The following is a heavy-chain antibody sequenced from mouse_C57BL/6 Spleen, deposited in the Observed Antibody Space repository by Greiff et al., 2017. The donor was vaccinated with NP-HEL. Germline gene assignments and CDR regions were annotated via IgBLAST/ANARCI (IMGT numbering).Heavy chain of an antibody. V-gene: IGHV5-9*01. J-gene: IGHJ4*01. CDR2: ISGGGGNT. Sequence: DVMLVESGGGLVKPGGSLKLSCAASGFTFSSYTMSWVRQTPEKRLEWVATISGGGGNTYYPDSVKGRFTISRDNAKNTLYLQMSSLRSEDTALYYCARLGVPYYAMDYWGQGTSVTVSS. D-gene: IGHD4-1*01. CDR3: ARLGVPYYAMDY. CDR1: GFTFSSYT.